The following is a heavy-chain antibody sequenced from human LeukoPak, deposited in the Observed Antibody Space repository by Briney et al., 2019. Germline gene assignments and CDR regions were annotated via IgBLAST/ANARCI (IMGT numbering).Heavy chain of an antibody. V-gene: IGHV1-2*04. Sequence: GASVKVSCKASGYTFTGYYMHWVRQAPGQGLEWMGWINPNSGGTNYAQKFQGWVTMTRDTSISTAYMELSRLRSDDTAVYYCARDKRSGAPPRYAFDIWGQGTMVTVSS. J-gene: IGHJ3*02. CDR3: ARDKRSGAPPRYAFDI. D-gene: IGHD1-1*01. CDR1: GYTFTGYY. CDR2: INPNSGGT.